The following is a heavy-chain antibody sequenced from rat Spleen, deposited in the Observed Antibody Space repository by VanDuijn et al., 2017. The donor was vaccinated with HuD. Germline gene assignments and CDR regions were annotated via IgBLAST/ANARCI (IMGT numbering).Heavy chain of an antibody. D-gene: IGHD1-5*01. V-gene: IGHV5-25*01. CDR1: GFTLSNFY. Sequence: EVQLVESGGGFVQPGRSMKLSCAASGFTLSNFYMAWVRQAPTKGLEWVASISTGGGNTHYRDSVKGRFTISKNNAKNTLYLQMDSLRSEDTATYYCTTERYPPFAYWGQGTLVTVSS. CDR2: ISTGGGNT. CDR3: TTERYPPFAY. J-gene: IGHJ3*01.